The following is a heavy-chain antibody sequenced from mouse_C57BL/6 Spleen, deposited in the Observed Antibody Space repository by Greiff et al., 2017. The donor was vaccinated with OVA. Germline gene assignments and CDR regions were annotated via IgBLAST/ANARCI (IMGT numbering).Heavy chain of an antibody. CDR1: GYTFTDYE. CDR2: IDPETGGT. Sequence: QVQLQRSGAELVRPGASVTLSCKASGYTFTDYEMHWVKQTPVHGLEWIGAIDPETGGTAYNQKFKGKAILTADKSSSTAYMELRSLTSEDSAVYYCTTGTRFAYWGQGTLVTVSA. J-gene: IGHJ3*01. CDR3: TTGTRFAY. V-gene: IGHV1-15*01. D-gene: IGHD4-1*01.